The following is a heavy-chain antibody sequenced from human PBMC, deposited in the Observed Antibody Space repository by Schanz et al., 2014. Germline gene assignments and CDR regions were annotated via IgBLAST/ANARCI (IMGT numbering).Heavy chain of an antibody. J-gene: IGHJ6*02. V-gene: IGHV1-46*01. Sequence: QVQLVQSGAEVRKPGSSVRVSCKASGGTFTSYAFSWVRQAPGQGLEWMGIIHSTGGTTSHAQKFQGRVTRTRDTSTSTVYMELSSLRSEDTAVYYCASALTTWGGMDVWGQGTTVTVSS. D-gene: IGHD4-4*01. CDR2: IHSTGGTT. CDR3: ASALTTWGGMDV. CDR1: GGTFTSYA.